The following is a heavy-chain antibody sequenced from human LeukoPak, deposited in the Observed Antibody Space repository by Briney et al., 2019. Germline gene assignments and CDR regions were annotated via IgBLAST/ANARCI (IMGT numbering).Heavy chain of an antibody. D-gene: IGHD6-6*01. CDR1: GFTFSSYS. CDR2: ISGSGGST. J-gene: IGHJ6*03. CDR3: AKGAYSSSSFYYYYMDV. Sequence: GGSLRLSCAASGFTFSSYSMSWVRQAPGKGREWVSAISGSGGSTYYADSVKGRFTISRDNSKNTLYLQMNSLRAEDTAVYYCAKGAYSSSSFYYYYMDVWGKGTTVTVSS. V-gene: IGHV3-23*01.